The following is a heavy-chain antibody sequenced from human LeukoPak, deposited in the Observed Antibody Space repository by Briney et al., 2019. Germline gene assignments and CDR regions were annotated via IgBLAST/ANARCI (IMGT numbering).Heavy chain of an antibody. CDR1: GFTFSNYW. Sequence: GGSLRLSCAASGFTFSNYWMHWVRQVPEKGLVWVSRVNPDGSNIAYVNSVEGRFTSSRDNAKNTLYLQMNRLRVEDTAVYYCARGGSYGDYWGQGILVTVSS. CDR2: VNPDGSNI. V-gene: IGHV3-74*01. J-gene: IGHJ4*02. CDR3: ARGGSYGDY. D-gene: IGHD3-16*01.